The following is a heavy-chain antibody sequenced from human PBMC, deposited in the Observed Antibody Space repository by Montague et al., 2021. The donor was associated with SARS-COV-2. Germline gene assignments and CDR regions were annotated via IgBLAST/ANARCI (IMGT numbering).Heavy chain of an antibody. CDR3: ARVASEHTVMAPDY. D-gene: IGHD5-18*01. V-gene: IGHV3-48*04. CDR2: ISMSETRT. Sequence: SLRLSCAAAGFTFSRYSMNWVRQAPGKGLEWISYISMSETRTQYADSVKGRFTISRDNARNSLYLQMRSLTGGDTAVYYCARVASEHTVMAPDYWGQGTLVTVSS. CDR1: GFTFSRYS. J-gene: IGHJ4*02.